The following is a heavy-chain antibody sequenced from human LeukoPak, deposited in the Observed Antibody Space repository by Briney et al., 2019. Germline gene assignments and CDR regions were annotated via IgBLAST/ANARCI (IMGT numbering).Heavy chain of an antibody. CDR1: GFTFSNYA. Sequence: GGSLRLSCAASGFTFSNYAMHGVRQAPGKGLVWVSRINGVGSSTDYADSVKGRFTISRDNSKNTLYLQMNSLRAEDTAVYYCVKDSTTTWFGGDSKWGQGTLVTVSS. CDR2: INGVGSST. D-gene: IGHD3-10*01. J-gene: IGHJ4*02. V-gene: IGHV3-74*01. CDR3: VKDSTTTWFGGDSK.